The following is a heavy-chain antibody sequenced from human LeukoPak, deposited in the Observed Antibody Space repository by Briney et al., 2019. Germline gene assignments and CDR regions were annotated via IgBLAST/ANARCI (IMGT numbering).Heavy chain of an antibody. CDR1: GYTFTTYY. D-gene: IGHD5-12*01. Sequence: ASVKVSCKASGYTFTTYYIHWVRQAPGQGLEWIGFINPSGGSTSYAQKFQGRVTMTRDTSTSTVYMELSSLRSEDTAVYYCARDIVATFSVYYYYGMDVWGQGTTVTVSS. CDR3: ARDIVATFSVYYYYGMDV. CDR2: INPSGGST. J-gene: IGHJ6*02. V-gene: IGHV1-46*01.